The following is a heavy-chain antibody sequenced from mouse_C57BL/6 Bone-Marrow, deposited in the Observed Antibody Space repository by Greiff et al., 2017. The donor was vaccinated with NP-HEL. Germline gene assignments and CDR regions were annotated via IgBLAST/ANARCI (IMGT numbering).Heavy chain of an antibody. CDR3: ARRYDGNYYAMDY. J-gene: IGHJ4*01. CDR2: ISNGGGST. CDR1: GFTFSDYY. V-gene: IGHV5-12*01. Sequence: EVKLVESGGGLVQPGGSLKLSCAASGFTFSDYYMYWVRQTPEKRLEWVAYISNGGGSTYYPDTVKGRFTISRDNAKNTLYLQMGRLKSEDTAMYYYARRYDGNYYAMDYWGQGTSVTVSS. D-gene: IGHD2-12*01.